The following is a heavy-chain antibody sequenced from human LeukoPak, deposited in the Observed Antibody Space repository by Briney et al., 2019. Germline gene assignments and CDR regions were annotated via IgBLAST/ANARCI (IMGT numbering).Heavy chain of an antibody. D-gene: IGHD3-22*01. CDR1: GFTFSDYY. CDR2: IYSGGST. J-gene: IGHJ4*02. Sequence: GGSLRLSCAASGFTFSDYYMSWIRQAPGKGLEWVSVIYSGGSTYYADSLKGRFTVSRDNSKNTLYLQMNSLRAEDTAIYYCARRGYYDSSGLDYWGQGTLVAVSS. CDR3: ARRGYYDSSGLDY. V-gene: IGHV3-53*01.